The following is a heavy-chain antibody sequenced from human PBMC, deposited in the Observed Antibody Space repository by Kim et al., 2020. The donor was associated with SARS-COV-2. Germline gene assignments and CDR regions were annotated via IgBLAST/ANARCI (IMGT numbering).Heavy chain of an antibody. CDR2: IIPIFGTA. Sequence: SVKVSCKASGGTFSSYAISWVRQAPGQELEWMGGIIPIFGTANYAQKFQGRVTITADESTSTAYMELSSLRTEDTAVYYCASRYSSGWYSLDYWGQGTLVTVSS. CDR1: GGTFSSYA. J-gene: IGHJ4*02. D-gene: IGHD6-19*01. V-gene: IGHV1-69*13. CDR3: ASRYSSGWYSLDY.